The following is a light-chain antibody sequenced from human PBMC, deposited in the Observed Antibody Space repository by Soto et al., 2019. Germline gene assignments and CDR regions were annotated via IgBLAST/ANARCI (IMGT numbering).Light chain of an antibody. CDR1: SSNIGNNY. V-gene: IGLV1-51*01. CDR3: GTWDSSLSVGV. Sequence: QSVLTQPPSVSAAPGQKVTISCSGSSSNIGNNYVSWYQQLPGTAPKLLIYDSNKRPSGIPDRFSGSKSGTSATLGITGLQTGDEADYYCGTWDSSLSVGVFGGGTKPTVL. CDR2: DSN. J-gene: IGLJ2*01.